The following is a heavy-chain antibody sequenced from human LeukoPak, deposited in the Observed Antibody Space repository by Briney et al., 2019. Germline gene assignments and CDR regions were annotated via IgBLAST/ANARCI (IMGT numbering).Heavy chain of an antibody. CDR2: ISGSGGST. CDR1: GFTVSSNY. Sequence: GGSLRLSCAASGFTVSSNYMSWVRQAPGKGLEWVSAISGSGGSTYYADSVKGRFTISRDNSKNTLYLQMNSLRAEDTAVYYCAKDRVGYSSSWYENWFDPWGQGTLVTVSS. CDR3: AKDRVGYSSSWYENWFDP. J-gene: IGHJ5*02. D-gene: IGHD6-13*01. V-gene: IGHV3-23*01.